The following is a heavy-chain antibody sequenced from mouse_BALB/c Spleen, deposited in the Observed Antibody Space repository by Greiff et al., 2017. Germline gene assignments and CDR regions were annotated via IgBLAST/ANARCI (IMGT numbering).Heavy chain of an antibody. D-gene: IGHD2-3*01. Sequence: QVQLQQSGPGLVQPSQSLSITCTVSGFSLTSYGVHWVRQSPGKGLEWLGVIWSGGSTDYNAAFISRLSISKDNPKSQVFFKMNSLQANDTAIYYCARNDGYYHSWFAYWGQGTLVTVSA. CDR2: IWSGGST. J-gene: IGHJ3*01. CDR3: ARNDGYYHSWFAY. V-gene: IGHV2-2*02. CDR1: GFSLTSYG.